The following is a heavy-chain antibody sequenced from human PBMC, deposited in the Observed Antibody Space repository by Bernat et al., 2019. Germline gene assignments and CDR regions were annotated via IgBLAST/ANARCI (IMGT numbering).Heavy chain of an antibody. CDR3: ATEGGYCSSTSCYAGAFDI. V-gene: IGHV1-24*01. Sequence: QVQLVQSGAEVKKPGASVKVSCKVSGYTLTELSMHWVRQAPGKGLEWMGGFDPEDGETIYAQKFQGRVTMTEDTSTDTAYMELSSLRSEDTAVYYCATEGGYCSSTSCYAGAFDIWGQGTMVTVSS. CDR2: FDPEDGET. D-gene: IGHD2-2*01. J-gene: IGHJ3*02. CDR1: GYTLTELS.